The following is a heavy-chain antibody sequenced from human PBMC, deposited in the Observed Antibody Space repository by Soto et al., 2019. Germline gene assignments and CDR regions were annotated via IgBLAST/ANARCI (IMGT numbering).Heavy chain of an antibody. Sequence: PSETLSLTCTVSGGSINSSSYYWGWIRQPPGKGLEWIGSIYYSGSTYYNPSLKSRVTISVDTSKNQFSLKLSSVTAADTAVYYCAGYYDFWSGYYTTGAYFDYWGQGTLVTVSS. V-gene: IGHV4-39*01. CDR3: AGYYDFWSGYYTTGAYFDY. J-gene: IGHJ4*02. CDR1: GGSINSSSYY. D-gene: IGHD3-3*01. CDR2: IYYSGST.